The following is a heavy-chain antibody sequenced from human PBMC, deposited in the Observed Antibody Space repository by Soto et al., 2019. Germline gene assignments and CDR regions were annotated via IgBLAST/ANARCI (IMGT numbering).Heavy chain of an antibody. J-gene: IGHJ5*02. CDR2: ISTSSTI. V-gene: IGHV3-48*02. D-gene: IGHD3-22*01. CDR3: ARSAEYDSSGYYYLNWFDP. Sequence: GGSLRLSCAASGFTFSSYSMNWVRQAPGKGLEWVSYISTSSTIYYADSVKGRFTISRDNAKNSLYLQMNSLRDEDTAVYYCARSAEYDSSGYYYLNWFDPWGQGTLVTVSS. CDR1: GFTFSSYS.